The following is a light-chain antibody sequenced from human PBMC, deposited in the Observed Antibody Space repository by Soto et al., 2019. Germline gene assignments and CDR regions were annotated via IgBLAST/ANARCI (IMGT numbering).Light chain of an antibody. V-gene: IGLV1-44*01. CDR1: SSNIGSNT. Sequence: QSVLTQPPSASGTPGQRFTISCSGSSSNIGSNTVNWYQQLPGTAPKLLIYSNNPRPSGVPDRFSGSKSGTSASLALSGLQSEDEADYSCAAWDDSLNGVVFGGGTKVTVL. J-gene: IGLJ2*01. CDR2: SNN. CDR3: AAWDDSLNGVV.